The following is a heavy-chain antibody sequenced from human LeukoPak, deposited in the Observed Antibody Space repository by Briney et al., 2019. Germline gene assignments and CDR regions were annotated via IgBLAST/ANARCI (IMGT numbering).Heavy chain of an antibody. J-gene: IGHJ5*02. CDR1: GYTFTDYY. D-gene: IGHD6-13*01. Sequence: ASVKVSCKASGYTFTDYYINWVRQAPGQGLGWMGWINPNSGGTNYALKFQGRVTMTRDTSIRTAYMELSRLRSDDTAVYYCARGRSSSWYNWFDPWGQGTLVTVSS. CDR3: ARGRSSSWYNWFDP. V-gene: IGHV1-2*02. CDR2: INPNSGGT.